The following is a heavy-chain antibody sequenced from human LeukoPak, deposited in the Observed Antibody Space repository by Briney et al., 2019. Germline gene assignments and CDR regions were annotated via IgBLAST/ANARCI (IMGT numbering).Heavy chain of an antibody. CDR3: ARDPSYYDFWSGYPLDAFDI. J-gene: IGHJ3*02. Sequence: SETLSLTCTVSGGSISSYYWSWIRQPAGKGLEWIGRIYTSGSTNYNPSLKSRVTISVDTSKNQFSLKLSSVTAADTAVYYCARDPSYYDFWSGYPLDAFDIWGQGTMVTVSS. V-gene: IGHV4-4*07. CDR1: GGSISSYY. CDR2: IYTSGST. D-gene: IGHD3-3*01.